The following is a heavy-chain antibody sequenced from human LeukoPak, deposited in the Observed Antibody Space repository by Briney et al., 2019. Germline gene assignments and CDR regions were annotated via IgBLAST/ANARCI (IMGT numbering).Heavy chain of an antibody. J-gene: IGHJ4*02. D-gene: IGHD4-17*01. Sequence: PSETLSLTCTVSGGSISGYYWSWIRQSPGKRLEWIAYISFTGNTNYNPSLKSRVTISLDTSKTHFSLTLSSLTAADTAVYYCARRPLYGDYFDYWGQGTLVTVSS. CDR3: ARRPLYGDYFDY. CDR2: ISFTGNT. CDR1: GGSISGYY. V-gene: IGHV4-59*08.